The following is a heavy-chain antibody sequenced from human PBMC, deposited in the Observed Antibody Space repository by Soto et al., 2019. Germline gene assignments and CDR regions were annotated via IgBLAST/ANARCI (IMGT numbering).Heavy chain of an antibody. V-gene: IGHV4-59*08. D-gene: IGHD3-9*01. J-gene: IGHJ5*02. CDR3: ARHRDYDILTGYFTPHTWFAP. CDR1: GGSTSSYY. CDR2: IYYSGST. Sequence: PSETLSLTCTVSGGSTSSYYWSWIRQPPGKGLEWIGYIYYSGSTNYNPSLKSRVTISVDTSKNQFSLKLSSVTAADTAVYYCARHRDYDILTGYFTPHTWFAPWGQGTLVTVSS.